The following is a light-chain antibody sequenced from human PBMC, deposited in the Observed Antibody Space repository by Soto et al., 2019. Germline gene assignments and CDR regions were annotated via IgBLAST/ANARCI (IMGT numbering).Light chain of an antibody. Sequence: EIVMTQSPATLSVSPGERATLSCRASQSVSSNLACYQQKPGQAPRLLIYGASTRAAGIPARFSGSGSGTEFTLTVSSLQSEDFAVYYCQQYGSSPPITFGQGTRLEIK. V-gene: IGKV3-15*01. J-gene: IGKJ5*01. CDR3: QQYGSSPPIT. CDR2: GAS. CDR1: QSVSSN.